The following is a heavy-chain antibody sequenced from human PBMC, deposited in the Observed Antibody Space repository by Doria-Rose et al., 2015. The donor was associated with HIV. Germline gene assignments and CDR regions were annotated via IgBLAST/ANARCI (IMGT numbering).Heavy chain of an antibody. CDR1: GGSISHYY. CDR2: IFYTGST. J-gene: IGHJ4*02. CDR3: ARVLSGTYGY. Sequence: QVQLQESGPGLVKPSETLSLTCSVSGGSISHYYWSWIRQAPGKGLEYIGDIFYTGSTNYSSSLKSRVSISIDTSKNKFSLRLSSVTAADTAVYYCARVLSGTYGYWGQGTLVTVSS. D-gene: IGHD1-26*01. V-gene: IGHV4-59*01.